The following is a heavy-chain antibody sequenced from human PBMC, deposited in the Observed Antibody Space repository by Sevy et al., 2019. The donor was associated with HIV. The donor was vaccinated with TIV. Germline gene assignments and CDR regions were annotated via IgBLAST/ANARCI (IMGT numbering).Heavy chain of an antibody. Sequence: GGSLRLSCAASGFTFSSYWMHWVRQAPGKGLVWVSPINSDGSSTSYADSVKGRFTISRDNAKNTLYLQMNSLRAEDTAVYYCARGPLRIAARRFYYYYGMDVWGQGTTVTVSS. D-gene: IGHD6-6*01. J-gene: IGHJ6*02. CDR2: INSDGSST. CDR1: GFTFSSYW. CDR3: ARGPLRIAARRFYYYYGMDV. V-gene: IGHV3-74*01.